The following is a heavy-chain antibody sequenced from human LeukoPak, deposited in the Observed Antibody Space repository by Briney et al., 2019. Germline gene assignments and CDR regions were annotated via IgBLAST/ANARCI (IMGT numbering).Heavy chain of an antibody. V-gene: IGHV4-59*11. CDR1: GGSISSHY. D-gene: IGHD3-10*01. Sequence: SETLSLTCTVSGGSISSHYWSWIRQPPGKGLEWIGYIYYSGSTNYNPSLKSRVTISVDTSKNQFSLKLNSVTAADTAVYYCARDFGGWGSSPVGYFQHWGQGTLVTVSS. CDR2: IYYSGST. J-gene: IGHJ1*01. CDR3: ARDFGGWGSSPVGYFQH.